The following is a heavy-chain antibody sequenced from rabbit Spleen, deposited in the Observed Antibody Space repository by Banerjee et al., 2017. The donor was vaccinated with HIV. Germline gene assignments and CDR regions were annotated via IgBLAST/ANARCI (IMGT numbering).Heavy chain of an antibody. Sequence: EQLEESGGGLVKPEGSLTLTCKASGVSFSDKDVMCWVRQAPGKGLEWISCIAGSSSGFTYSATWAKGRFTISKTSNTVDLKMTSLTAADTATYFCARDLAGVIGWNLDLWGQGTLVTVS. V-gene: IGHV1S45*01. J-gene: IGHJ3*01. CDR2: IAGSSSGFT. D-gene: IGHD4-1*01. CDR3: ARDLAGVIGWNLDL. CDR1: GVSFSDKDV.